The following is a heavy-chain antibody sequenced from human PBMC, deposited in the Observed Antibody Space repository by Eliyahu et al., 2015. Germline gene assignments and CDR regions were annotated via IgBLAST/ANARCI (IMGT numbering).Heavy chain of an antibody. Sequence: QVQLQESGPGLVKPSETLSLTCTVPGDXITXXSFYWXXXRQSPGKGLEWIGSIYFSGTTYYTPSLGSRITISIDSSKNVFSLKLTSLTAADTAVYYCARQGGLLWFGEFGACDVWGRGTMVTVAA. CDR2: IYFSGTT. D-gene: IGHD3-10*01. V-gene: IGHV4-39*01. CDR1: GDXITXXSFY. CDR3: ARQGGLLWFGEFGACDV. J-gene: IGHJ3*01.